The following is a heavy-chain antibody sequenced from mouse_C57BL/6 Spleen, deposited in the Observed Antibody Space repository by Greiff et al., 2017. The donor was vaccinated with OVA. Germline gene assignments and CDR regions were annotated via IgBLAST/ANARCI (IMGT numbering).Heavy chain of an antibody. CDR3: VRGNYWYFDV. D-gene: IGHD2-1*01. CDR2: IRSKSNNYAT. V-gene: IGHV10-1*01. Sequence: VQLKESGGGLVQPKGSLKLSCAASGFSFNTYAMNWVRQAPGKGLEWVARIRSKSNNYATYYADSVKDRFTISRDDSESMLYLQMNNLKTEDTAMYYCVRGNYWYFDVWGTGTTVTVSS. CDR1: GFSFNTYA. J-gene: IGHJ1*03.